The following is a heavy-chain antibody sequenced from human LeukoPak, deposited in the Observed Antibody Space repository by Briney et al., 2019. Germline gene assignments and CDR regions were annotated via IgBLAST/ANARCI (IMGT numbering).Heavy chain of an antibody. CDR3: ARAPDPRITMVRAYYFDY. CDR2: INPNSGGT. Sequence: GASVKVSCKASGYTFTGYYMHWVRQAPGQGLEWMGWINPNSGGTNYAQKFQGRVTMTRDTSISTAYMELSRLRSDDTAVYYCARAPDPRITMVRAYYFDYWGQGTLVTVSS. CDR1: GYTFTGYY. D-gene: IGHD3-10*01. V-gene: IGHV1-2*02. J-gene: IGHJ4*02.